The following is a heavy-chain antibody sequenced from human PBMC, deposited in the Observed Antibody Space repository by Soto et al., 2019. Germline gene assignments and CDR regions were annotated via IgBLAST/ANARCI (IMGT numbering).Heavy chain of an antibody. CDR1: GGSISSGGYY. V-gene: IGHV4-31*03. D-gene: IGHD3-9*01. J-gene: IGHJ4*02. CDR3: ARTTFYDIFTAYYSLFDY. Sequence: QVQLQKSGPGLVKPSQTLTLTCTVSGGSISSGGYYWSWIRQHPGKGLEWIGHISDSGNTYYNPSLKSRVTISVDTSKNHFSLNLSAVTAADTAVYYCARTTFYDIFTAYYSLFDYWGQGTLVTVSS. CDR2: ISDSGNT.